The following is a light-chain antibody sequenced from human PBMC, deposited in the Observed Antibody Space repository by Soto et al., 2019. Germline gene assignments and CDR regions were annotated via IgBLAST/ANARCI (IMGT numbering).Light chain of an antibody. CDR3: QQYDHLPYT. CDR2: DAS. V-gene: IGKV1-33*01. CDR1: QDISNY. J-gene: IGKJ2*01. Sequence: DVHMPQSPSSLSASVGDRVTITCQAGQDISNYLNWYQQKPGKAPKLLIYDASNLETGVPSRFSGSGSGTDFTFTISSLQPEDIATYYCQQYDHLPYTFGQGTKLEIK.